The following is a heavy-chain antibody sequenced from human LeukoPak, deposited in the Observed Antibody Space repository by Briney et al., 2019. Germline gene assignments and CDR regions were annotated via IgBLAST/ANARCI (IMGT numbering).Heavy chain of an antibody. D-gene: IGHD1-20*01. J-gene: IGHJ4*02. CDR2: IWYDGSNK. CDR3: ARDGITGTLANY. CDR1: GFTFSSYG. V-gene: IGHV3-33*01. Sequence: GGSLRLSCAASGFTFSSYGMHWVRQAPGKGLEWVAVIWYDGSNKYYADSVKGRLTISRDNSKNTLYLQMNSLRAEDTAVYYCARDGITGTLANYWGQGTLVTVSS.